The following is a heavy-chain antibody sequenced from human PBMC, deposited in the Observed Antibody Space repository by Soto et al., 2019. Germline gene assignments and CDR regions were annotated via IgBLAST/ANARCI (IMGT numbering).Heavy chain of an antibody. CDR2: ISPDNGNT. J-gene: IGHJ4*02. V-gene: IGHV1-18*01. D-gene: IGHD5-12*01. CDR1: GYTFTRYG. CDR3: ARGRYSGYDRGFDS. Sequence: GASVKVSCKASGYTFTRYGITWGRQAPGQGLEWMGWISPDNGNTNYAQNLQDRVTLTTDTSTTTAYMELRSLRSDDTAVYYCARGRYSGYDRGFDSWGQGTLVTVSS.